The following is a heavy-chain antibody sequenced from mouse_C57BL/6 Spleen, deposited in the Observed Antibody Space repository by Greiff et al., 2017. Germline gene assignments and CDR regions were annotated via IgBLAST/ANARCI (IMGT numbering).Heavy chain of an antibody. CDR1: GYTFTSYW. CDR2: IDPSDSET. V-gene: IGHV1-52*01. CDR3: ARGGSYDFFAY. J-gene: IGHJ3*01. D-gene: IGHD2-4*01. Sequence: QVHVKQPGAELVRPGSSVKLSCKASGYTFTSYWMHWVKQRPIQGLEWIGNIDPSDSETHYNQKFKDKATLTVDKSSSTAYMQLSSLTSEDSAVYYCARGGSYDFFAYWGQGTLVTVSA.